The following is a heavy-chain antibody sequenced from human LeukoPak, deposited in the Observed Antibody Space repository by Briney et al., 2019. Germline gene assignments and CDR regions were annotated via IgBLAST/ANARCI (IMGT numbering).Heavy chain of an antibody. D-gene: IGHD5-12*01. Sequence: GGSLRLSCAASGFTVSSNYMSWVRQAPGKGLEWVSVIYSGGDTYYADSVKGRFTISRDNSKNTLYLQMNTLRAEDTAEYYCARASGYSGYDPFDYWGQGTLVTVSS. V-gene: IGHV3-53*01. J-gene: IGHJ4*02. CDR1: GFTVSSNY. CDR3: ARASGYSGYDPFDY. CDR2: IYSGGDT.